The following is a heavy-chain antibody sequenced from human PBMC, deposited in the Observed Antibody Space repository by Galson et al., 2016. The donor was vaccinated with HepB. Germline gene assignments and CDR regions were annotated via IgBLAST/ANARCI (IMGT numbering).Heavy chain of an antibody. CDR1: GYTFTTYG. V-gene: IGHV1-18*01. J-gene: IGHJ4*02. Sequence: SVKVSCKASGYTFTTYGISWVRQAPGQGLEWMGWISGYDGHTKYSQRLQGRVAMTIDTSTSTGYMELRSLTPEDTALYYCAKVPEWGQWLGTFDYWGQGTLVTVSS. CDR3: AKVPEWGQWLGTFDY. CDR2: ISGYDGHT. D-gene: IGHD6-19*01.